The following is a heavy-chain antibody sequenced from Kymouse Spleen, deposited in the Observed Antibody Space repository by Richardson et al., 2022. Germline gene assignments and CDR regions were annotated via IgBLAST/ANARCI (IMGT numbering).Heavy chain of an antibody. CDR1: GGSISSYY. V-gene: IGHV4-59*01. CDR3: ARYGSGSYFDY. J-gene: IGHJ4*02. CDR2: IYYSGST. Sequence: QVQLQESGPGLVKPSETLSLTCTVSGGSISSYYWSWIRQPPGKGLEWIGYIYYSGSTNYNPSLKSRVTISVDTSKNQFSLKLSSVTAADTAVYYCARYGSGSYFDYWGQGTLVTVSS. D-gene: IGHD3-10*01.